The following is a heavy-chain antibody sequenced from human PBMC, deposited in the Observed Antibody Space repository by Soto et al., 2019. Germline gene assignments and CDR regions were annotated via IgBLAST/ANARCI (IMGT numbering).Heavy chain of an antibody. J-gene: IGHJ4*02. D-gene: IGHD1-26*01. CDR2: IKQDESEK. Sequence: ESGGGLVQPGGSLRLSCAASGFTFNDYWMGWVRQAPGKGLEWVANIKQDESEKNYVDSVKGRFTISRDNAKNSLYLQMNSLRAEDTAVYFCARDRFSGTYYVRGITYYFDYWGQGTLVTVSS. CDR1: GFTFNDYW. CDR3: ARDRFSGTYYVRGITYYFDY. V-gene: IGHV3-7*03.